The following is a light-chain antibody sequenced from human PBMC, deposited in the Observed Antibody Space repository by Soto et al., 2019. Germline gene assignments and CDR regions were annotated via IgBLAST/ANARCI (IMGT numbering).Light chain of an antibody. J-gene: IGKJ4*01. CDR2: DAS. CDR3: QQLRSYPST. CDR1: QDIRNY. Sequence: IQLTQSPSSLSASVGDRVTVTGMASQDIRNYLAWYQQKPGKASKLLICDASTLYSGVTSRFSGSGSGTDFTLTISGLQPEDFAAYYCQQLRSYPSTVGGGTKVDIK. V-gene: IGKV1-9*01.